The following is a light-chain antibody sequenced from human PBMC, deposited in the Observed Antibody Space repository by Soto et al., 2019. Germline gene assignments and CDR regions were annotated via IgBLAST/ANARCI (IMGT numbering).Light chain of an antibody. CDR1: QGISNY. CDR2: SAS. V-gene: IGKV1-27*01. CDR3: QHYNNAPYT. Sequence: DIQMTQSPPSLSASVGDRVTIICRASQGISNYLAWYQQKPGKVPKLLIYSASTLQSGVPSRFSGSGSGTDFTLTISSLEPEDVATYYCQHYNNAPYTFGQGTKLEIK. J-gene: IGKJ2*01.